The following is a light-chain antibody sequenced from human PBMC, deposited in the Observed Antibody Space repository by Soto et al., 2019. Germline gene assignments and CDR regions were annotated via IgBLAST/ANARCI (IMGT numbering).Light chain of an antibody. J-gene: IGKJ1*01. CDR1: QSISTY. CDR3: QQSYTVPTWT. CDR2: AAS. Sequence: DIQMTQSPPSLSASVGDRVTITCRASQSISTYLSWYQQKPGKAPSLLIYAASTLQSGVPSRFSGSGSGTDFTLTISSLQPEDFATYYCQQSYTVPTWTFGQGTKVEIK. V-gene: IGKV1-39*01.